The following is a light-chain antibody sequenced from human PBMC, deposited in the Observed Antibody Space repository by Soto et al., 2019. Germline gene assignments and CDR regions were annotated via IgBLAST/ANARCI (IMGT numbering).Light chain of an antibody. Sequence: QSALTQPPSASGSPGQSVTISCTGTSSDVGGDNSVSWYQHHPGKAPKLMIYAVSRRPSRVPDRFSGSKSGNTASLTVSGLQAEDEADYYCSSYSGSINVVFGGGTKLTVL. J-gene: IGLJ2*01. CDR1: SSDVGGDNS. CDR2: AVS. CDR3: SSYSGSINVV. V-gene: IGLV2-8*01.